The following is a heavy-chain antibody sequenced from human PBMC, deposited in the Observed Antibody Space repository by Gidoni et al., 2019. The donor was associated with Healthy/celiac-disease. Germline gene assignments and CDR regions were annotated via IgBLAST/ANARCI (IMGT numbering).Heavy chain of an antibody. CDR1: GFTFSSYA. V-gene: IGHV3-23*01. D-gene: IGHD3-22*01. Sequence: EVQLSESGGGLVQPGGSLRLSCAASGFTFSSYAMSWFRQAPGKGLEWVSAISGSGGSTYYADSVKGRFTISRDNSKNTLYLQMNSLRAEDTAVYDCAKDLDSSGYYYGLYYYYYGMDVWGQGTTVTVSS. J-gene: IGHJ6*02. CDR3: AKDLDSSGYYYGLYYYYYGMDV. CDR2: ISGSGGST.